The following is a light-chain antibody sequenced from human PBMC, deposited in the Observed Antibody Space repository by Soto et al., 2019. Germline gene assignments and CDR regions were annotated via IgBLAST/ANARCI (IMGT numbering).Light chain of an antibody. J-gene: IGLJ3*02. Sequence: QSALTQPASVSGSPGQSITISCTGTSSDVGNYNLVSWFQQHPGKAPKLMIYDVTKRPSGVSNRFSGSKSGNTASLTISGLQAEDDADYYCCSCTRSTSFVFGGGTKLTVL. CDR3: CSCTRSTSFV. CDR1: SSDVGNYNL. CDR2: DVT. V-gene: IGLV2-23*02.